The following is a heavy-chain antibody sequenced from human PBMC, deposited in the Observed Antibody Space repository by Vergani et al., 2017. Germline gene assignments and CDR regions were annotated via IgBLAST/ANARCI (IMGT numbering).Heavy chain of an antibody. Sequence: QVQLQESGPGLVKPSETLFLTCTVSGGSMSSYYWSWIRQPPGKRLEWIGSIYYSGSTNYNPSLKSQLTISVDTSKNQFSLRLNSVTAADTAVYYCARVGNLVAVTGEGPSLDLWGRGTLVTVSS. CDR1: GGSMSSYY. D-gene: IGHD2-21*02. CDR2: IYYSGST. CDR3: ARVGNLVAVTGEGPSLDL. J-gene: IGHJ2*01. V-gene: IGHV4-59*08.